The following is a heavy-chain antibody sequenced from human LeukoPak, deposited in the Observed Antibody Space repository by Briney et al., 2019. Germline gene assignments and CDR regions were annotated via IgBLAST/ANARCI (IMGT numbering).Heavy chain of an antibody. Sequence: PGGSLRLSCAASGFIFSHYTMTWVRQAPGKGLEWVSSINGSGDATLYADSVMGRFTISRDNAKNTVSLQMNNLRAEDTAVYYCAKSDCGSDGCKLLNCWGQGTLVTVSS. CDR1: GFIFSHYT. V-gene: IGHV3-23*01. D-gene: IGHD3-10*01. J-gene: IGHJ4*02. CDR2: INGSGDAT. CDR3: AKSDCGSDGCKLLNC.